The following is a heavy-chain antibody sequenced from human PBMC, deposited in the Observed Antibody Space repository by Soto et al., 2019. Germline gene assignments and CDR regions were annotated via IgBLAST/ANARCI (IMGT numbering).Heavy chain of an antibody. CDR1: GYTFTGYY. D-gene: IGHD2-21*02. CDR2: INPNSGGT. CDR3: ARDTAVYPRARSDY. V-gene: IGHV1-2*04. Sequence: AASVKVSCKASGYTFTGYYMHWVRQAPGQGLEWMGWINPNSGGTNYAQKFQGWVTMTRDTSISTAYMELSRLRSDDTAVYYCARDTAVYPRARSDYWGQGTLVTVSS. J-gene: IGHJ4*02.